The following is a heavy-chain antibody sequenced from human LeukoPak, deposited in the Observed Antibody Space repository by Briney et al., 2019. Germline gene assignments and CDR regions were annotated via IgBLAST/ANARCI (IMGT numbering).Heavy chain of an antibody. V-gene: IGHV3-11*01. CDR3: AKARRWKYSSHEYYFDY. D-gene: IGHD6-19*01. CDR2: ISSSGSTI. J-gene: IGHJ4*02. Sequence: GGSLRLSCAASGFTFSDYYMSWIRQAPGKGLEWVSYISSSGSTIYYADSVKGRFTISRDNAKNSLYLQMNSLRAEDTAVYYCAKARRWKYSSHEYYFDYWGQGTLVTVSS. CDR1: GFTFSDYY.